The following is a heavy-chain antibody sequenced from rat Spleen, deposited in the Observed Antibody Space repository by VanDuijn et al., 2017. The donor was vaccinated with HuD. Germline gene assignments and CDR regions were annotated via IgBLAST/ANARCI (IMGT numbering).Heavy chain of an antibody. CDR2: ISYDGSST. CDR1: GFTFSDYN. CDR3: ARHNSGY. V-gene: IGHV5-7*01. D-gene: IGHD4-3*01. Sequence: EVQLVESGGGLVQPGRSLKLSCAASGFTFSDYNMAWVRQAPKKGLEWVATISYDGSSTYYRDSVKGRFTISRDNAKSTLYLQMDSLRSEDTATYYCARHNSGYWGQGVMVTVSS. J-gene: IGHJ2*01.